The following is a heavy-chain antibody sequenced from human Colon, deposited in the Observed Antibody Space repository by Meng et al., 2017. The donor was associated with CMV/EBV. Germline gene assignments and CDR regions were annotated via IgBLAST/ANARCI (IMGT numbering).Heavy chain of an antibody. CDR3: ARGRRDIGFDS. D-gene: IGHD2-15*01. J-gene: IGHJ4*02. Sequence: QVHLVDSGGGSVKPGGARRLSCAASVFSISDYYVSWIRQAPGKGLEWISYIGGGAGVTYYADSLEGRFTISRDNARQSLYLQMATLRVEDTAIYYCARGRRDIGFDSWGQGALVTVSS. CDR1: VFSISDYY. CDR2: IGGGAGVT. V-gene: IGHV3-11*01.